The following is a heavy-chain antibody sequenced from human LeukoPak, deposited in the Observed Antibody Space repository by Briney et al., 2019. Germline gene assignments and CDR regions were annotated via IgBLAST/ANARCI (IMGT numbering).Heavy chain of an antibody. CDR3: ARSYCTNGVCPLDY. CDR2: INPSGGST. V-gene: IGHV1-46*01. J-gene: IGHJ4*02. CDR1: GYTFTNYH. Sequence: ASVKVSCKASGYTFTNYHMNWVRQAPGQGLEWMGIINPSGGSTTNAQKFQGRVTITADKSTSTAYMELSSLRSEDTAVYYCARSYCTNGVCPLDYWGQGTLVTVSS. D-gene: IGHD2-8*01.